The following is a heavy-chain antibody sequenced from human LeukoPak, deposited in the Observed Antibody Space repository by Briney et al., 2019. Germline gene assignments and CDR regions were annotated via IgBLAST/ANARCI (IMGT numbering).Heavy chain of an antibody. Sequence: GGSLRLSCAASGFTFNDYYMSWIRQAPGKGLEWISYIGSSGGSINYADSVKGRFTISRDNSKNTLSLQMNSLRAEDTAVYYCAKALYGGHDYWGQGTLVTVSS. CDR3: AKALYGGHDY. D-gene: IGHD4-23*01. CDR1: GFTFNDYY. V-gene: IGHV3-11*01. CDR2: IGSSGGSI. J-gene: IGHJ4*02.